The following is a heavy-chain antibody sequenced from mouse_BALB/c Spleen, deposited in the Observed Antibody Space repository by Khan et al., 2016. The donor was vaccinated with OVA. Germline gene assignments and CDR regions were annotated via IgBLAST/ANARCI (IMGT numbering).Heavy chain of an antibody. D-gene: IGHD1-1*01. V-gene: IGHV1S135*01. Sequence: VQLQQPGPELMKPGASVKISCKASGYSFSTYYIHWVTRSHGKTLEWIGYIDPFNGGTTYNQKFKGKATLTVDKYSSTAYMHLTSLTSEDSAGYYCARHGSTSWFAYWGQGTLVTVSA. CDR3: ARHGSTSWFAY. J-gene: IGHJ3*01. CDR2: IDPFNGGT. CDR1: GYSFSTYY.